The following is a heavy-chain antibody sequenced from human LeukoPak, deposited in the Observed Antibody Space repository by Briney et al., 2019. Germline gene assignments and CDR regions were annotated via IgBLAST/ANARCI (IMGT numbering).Heavy chain of an antibody. D-gene: IGHD6-19*01. CDR3: ARDPTNTSGRYAHFDY. CDR2: ISAYNADT. Sequence: GASVTVSCKASGFTFIRYGITWVRQAPGQGLEWMGWISAYNADTNYAQKLQGRVTMTRDTSTSTVYMELRSLSSDDTAVYYCARDPTNTSGRYAHFDYWGQGTLVTVSS. V-gene: IGHV1-18*01. J-gene: IGHJ4*02. CDR1: GFTFIRYG.